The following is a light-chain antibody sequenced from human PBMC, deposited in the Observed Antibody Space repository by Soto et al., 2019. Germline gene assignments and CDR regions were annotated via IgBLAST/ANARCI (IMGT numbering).Light chain of an antibody. Sequence: QSALTQPASVSGSPGQSITISCTGTSSDVGSYTLVSWYQQHPGKAPKLMIYEVSKRPSGVSNRFSGSKSGNTASLTISGLQAEDEADYYCCSYAGRSTPVVFGGGTQLTVL. V-gene: IGLV2-23*02. CDR3: CSYAGRSTPVV. J-gene: IGLJ2*01. CDR1: SSDVGSYTL. CDR2: EVS.